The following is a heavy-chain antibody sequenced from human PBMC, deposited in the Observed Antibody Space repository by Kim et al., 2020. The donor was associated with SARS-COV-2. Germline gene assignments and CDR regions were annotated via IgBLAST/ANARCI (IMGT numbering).Heavy chain of an antibody. CDR2: T. V-gene: IGHV5-10-1*01. CDR3: ARGGQVAWFDP. D-gene: IGHD3-16*01. Sequence: TNYSPPFQGHCTFSGDKSISTAYLQWSSLKASDTAMYYCARGGQVAWFDPWGQGTLVTVSS. J-gene: IGHJ5*02.